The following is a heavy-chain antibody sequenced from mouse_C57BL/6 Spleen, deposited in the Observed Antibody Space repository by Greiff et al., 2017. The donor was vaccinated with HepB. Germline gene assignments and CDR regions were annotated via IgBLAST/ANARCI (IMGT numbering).Heavy chain of an antibody. D-gene: IGHD1-1*01. CDR3: VYGSSYYWYFDV. Sequence: QVQLQQPGAELVRPGSSVKLSCKASGYTFTSYWMHWVKQRPIQGLEWIGNIDPSDSETHYNQKFKDKATLTVDKSSSIAYMQLSSLTSEDSAVYYCVYGSSYYWYFDVWGTGTTVTVSS. CDR2: IDPSDSET. J-gene: IGHJ1*03. CDR1: GYTFTSYW. V-gene: IGHV1-52*01.